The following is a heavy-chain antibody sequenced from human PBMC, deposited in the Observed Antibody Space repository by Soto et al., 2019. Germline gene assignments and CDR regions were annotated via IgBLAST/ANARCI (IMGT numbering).Heavy chain of an antibody. V-gene: IGHV3-23*01. Sequence: GGSLRLSCAASGFTFSSSAMSWVRQAPGKGLEWVSGTTGSGGSAYYADSVKGRFTISRDNSENTLYLQMNSLRAEDTAVYYCVKAWTYYYDTSGPHFDYWGQGTLVTVSS. CDR2: TTGSGGSA. D-gene: IGHD3-22*01. J-gene: IGHJ4*02. CDR3: VKAWTYYYDTSGPHFDY. CDR1: GFTFSSSA.